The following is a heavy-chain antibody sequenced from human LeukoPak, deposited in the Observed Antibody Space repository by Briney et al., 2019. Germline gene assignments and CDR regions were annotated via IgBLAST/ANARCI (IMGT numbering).Heavy chain of an antibody. V-gene: IGHV3-74*01. Sequence: GGSLRLSCAASGFTFSKYWMLWVRHAPGKGLESVSRINTDGTVTTYADSVKGRFTVSRDNANNTMFLQMNSVRDEDTAVYYCATKQWLAPPPDSWGQGTPVTVSS. D-gene: IGHD6-19*01. CDR1: GFTFSKYW. J-gene: IGHJ4*02. CDR3: ATKQWLAPPPDS. CDR2: INTDGTVT.